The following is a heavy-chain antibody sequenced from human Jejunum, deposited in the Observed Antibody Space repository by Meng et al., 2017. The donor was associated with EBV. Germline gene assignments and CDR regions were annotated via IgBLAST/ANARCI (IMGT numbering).Heavy chain of an antibody. CDR1: GASITGTNW. J-gene: IGHJ4*02. D-gene: IGHD5-24*01. CDR3: ARGNAYNVPSFDY. CDR2: IWHGGNT. V-gene: IGHV4-4*02. Sequence: QVQLQESGPGLVSPSGTLSLTCAVSGASITGTNWWSWVRQPLGKGLEWIAEIWHGGNTNYNPALKSRVTISVDKSNNQFSLKLASVTAADTAVYFCARGNAYNVPSFDYWGQGTLVTVSS.